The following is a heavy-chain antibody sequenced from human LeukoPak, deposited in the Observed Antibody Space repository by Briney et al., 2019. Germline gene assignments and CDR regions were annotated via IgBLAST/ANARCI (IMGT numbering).Heavy chain of an antibody. V-gene: IGHV1-3*01. J-gene: IGHJ5*02. D-gene: IGHD1-14*01. CDR2: INAGNGNT. Sequence: GASVKVSCTASGYTFTNYAMHWVRRAPGQRLEWMGWINAGNGNTQYSQKFQGRVTITRDTSASTAYMELSSLRSEDTAVYYCARNNPGSILFDPWGQGTLVTVSS. CDR3: ARNNPGSILFDP. CDR1: GYTFTNYA.